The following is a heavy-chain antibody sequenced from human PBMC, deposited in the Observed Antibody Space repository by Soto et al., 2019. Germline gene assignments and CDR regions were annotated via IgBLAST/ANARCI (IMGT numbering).Heavy chain of an antibody. CDR3: AKGGSGWYLNWFDP. D-gene: IGHD6-19*01. V-gene: IGHV3-9*01. CDR1: GFTFDDYA. J-gene: IGHJ5*02. CDR2: ISWNSGSI. Sequence: EVQLVESGGGLVQPGRSLRLSCAASGFTFDDYAMHWVRQAPGKGLEWVSGISWNSGSIGYADSVKGRFTISRDNAKNSLYLQMNSLRAEDTALYDCAKGGSGWYLNWFDPWGQGTLVTVSS.